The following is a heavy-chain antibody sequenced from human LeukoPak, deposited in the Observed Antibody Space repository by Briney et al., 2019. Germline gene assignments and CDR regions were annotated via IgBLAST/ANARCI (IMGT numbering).Heavy chain of an antibody. CDR1: GFTFSSYA. Sequence: GGSLELSCAASGFTFSSYAMSWVRQAPGKGLEWVSAISGSGGSTYYADSVKGRFTISRDNSKNTLYLQMNSLRAEDTAVYYCARAQIQLWTTPQYYFDYWGQGTLVTVSS. J-gene: IGHJ4*02. D-gene: IGHD5-18*01. CDR2: ISGSGGST. CDR3: ARAQIQLWTTPQYYFDY. V-gene: IGHV3-23*01.